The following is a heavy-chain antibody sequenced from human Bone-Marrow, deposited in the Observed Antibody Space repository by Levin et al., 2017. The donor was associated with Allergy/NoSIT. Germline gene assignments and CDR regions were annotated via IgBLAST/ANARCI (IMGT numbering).Heavy chain of an antibody. D-gene: IGHD1-26*01. CDR2: LSSDGSNK. Sequence: GGSLRLSCAASGFTFSSQTIHWVRQAPGKGLEWVAVLSSDGSNKHYADSVKGRVTISRDNSNNTLWLQMNNLRPEDTAVYFCAREQSGSFFLGHYGMDVWGQGTPVTVSS. J-gene: IGHJ6*02. CDR1: GFTFSSQT. CDR3: AREQSGSFFLGHYGMDV. V-gene: IGHV3-30*04.